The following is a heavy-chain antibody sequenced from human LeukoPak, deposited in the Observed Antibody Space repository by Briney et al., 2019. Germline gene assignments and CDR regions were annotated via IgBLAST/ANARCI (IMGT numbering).Heavy chain of an antibody. CDR3: ARQGYDILTGYIDAFDI. J-gene: IGHJ3*02. Sequence: GGSLRLSCAASGFIFSGFAMSWVRQGPGKGLEWVSAISGSGGSTYNADSVKGRFTISRDNSKNTLYLQMNSLRAEDTAIYYCARQGYDILTGYIDAFDIWGQGTMVTVSS. D-gene: IGHD3-9*01. CDR1: GFIFSGFA. CDR2: ISGSGGST. V-gene: IGHV3-23*01.